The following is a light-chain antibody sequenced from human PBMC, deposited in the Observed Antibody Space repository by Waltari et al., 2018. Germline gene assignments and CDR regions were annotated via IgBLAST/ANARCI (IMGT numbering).Light chain of an antibody. V-gene: IGKV3-15*01. J-gene: IGKJ3*01. Sequence: EIVMTQSPATLSVSPGEGVTLSCRASRSVTNMLAWYQQKPGQAPRILMYDASTRAAGIPARFSGSESGTEFTLTINSLQSEDFAVYFCQQYYNWPLTFGPGTKVDIK. CDR1: RSVTNM. CDR3: QQYYNWPLT. CDR2: DAS.